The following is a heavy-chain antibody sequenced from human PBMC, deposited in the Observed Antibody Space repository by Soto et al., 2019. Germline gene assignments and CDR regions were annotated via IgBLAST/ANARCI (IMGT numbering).Heavy chain of an antibody. D-gene: IGHD1-20*01. CDR2: IIPIFGTA. Sequence: SVKVSCKASGYTFSNYATSWVRQAPGQGLEWMGGIIPIFGTANYAQKFQGRVTITADESTSTAYMELGSLRSEDTAVYYCAREYNWKGNYYGMDVWGQGTTVTVSS. V-gene: IGHV1-69*13. CDR1: GYTFSNYA. J-gene: IGHJ6*02. CDR3: AREYNWKGNYYGMDV.